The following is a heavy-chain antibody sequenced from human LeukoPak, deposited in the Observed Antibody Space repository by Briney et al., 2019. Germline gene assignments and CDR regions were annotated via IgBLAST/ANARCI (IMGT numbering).Heavy chain of an antibody. D-gene: IGHD2-15*01. CDR3: ASLGGYCSGGSCYEVFDY. CDR2: ISYDGSNK. J-gene: IGHJ4*02. V-gene: IGHV3-30*04. Sequence: GRSLRLSGAASGFTFSSYAMHWVRQAPGKGLEGVAVISYDGSNKYYADSVKGRFTISRDNSKNTLYLQMNSLRAEDTAVYYCASLGGYCSGGSCYEVFDYWGQGTLVTVSS. CDR1: GFTFSSYA.